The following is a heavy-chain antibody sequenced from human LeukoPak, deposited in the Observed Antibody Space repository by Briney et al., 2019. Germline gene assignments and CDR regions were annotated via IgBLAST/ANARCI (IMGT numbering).Heavy chain of an antibody. Sequence: PSETLSLTCTVSGGSISSSSYYWGWIRQPPGKGLEWIGSIYYSGSTYYNPSLKSRVTISVDTSKNQFSLKLSSVTAADTAVYYCARLPDTAMVEDWGQGTLITVSS. D-gene: IGHD5-18*01. J-gene: IGHJ4*02. CDR2: IYYSGST. CDR3: ARLPDTAMVED. CDR1: GGSISSSSYY. V-gene: IGHV4-39*01.